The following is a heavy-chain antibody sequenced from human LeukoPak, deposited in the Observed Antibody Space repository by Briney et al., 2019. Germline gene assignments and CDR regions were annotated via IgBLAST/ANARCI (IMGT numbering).Heavy chain of an antibody. CDR1: GFTFSSYA. Sequence: GGSLRLSCAASGFTFSSYAMSWVRQASGKGLEWVSSISSSSSYIYYADSVKGRFTISRDNSKNTLYLQMNSLRAEDTAVYYCASSVNRNYYYGMDVWGQGTTVTVSS. J-gene: IGHJ6*02. V-gene: IGHV3-21*01. CDR2: ISSSSSYI. CDR3: ASSVNRNYYYGMDV. D-gene: IGHD1-14*01.